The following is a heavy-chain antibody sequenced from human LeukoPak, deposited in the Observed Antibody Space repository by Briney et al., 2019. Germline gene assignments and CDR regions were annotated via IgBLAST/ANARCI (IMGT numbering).Heavy chain of an antibody. CDR1: GGSISSSDW. V-gene: IGHV4-4*02. J-gene: IGHJ4*02. CDR2: INHSGST. Sequence: SETLSLTCAVSGGSISSSDWCSWVRQPPGKGLEWIGEINHSGSTNYNPSLKSRVTISVDTSKNQFSLKLSSVTAADTAVYYCARGGRIVGATPVLDYWGQGTLVTVSS. CDR3: ARGGRIVGATPVLDY. D-gene: IGHD1-26*01.